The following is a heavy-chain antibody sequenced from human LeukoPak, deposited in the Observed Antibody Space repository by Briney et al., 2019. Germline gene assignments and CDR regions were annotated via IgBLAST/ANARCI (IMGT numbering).Heavy chain of an antibody. J-gene: IGHJ4*02. V-gene: IGHV4-34*01. CDR3: ARGLGSPSQSHYFDY. D-gene: IGHD2-2*01. CDR1: GGSFSGYY. Sequence: SETLSLTCAVYGGSFSGYYWSWIRQPPGKGLEWIGEINHSGSTNYNPSLKSRVTISVDTSKNQFSLKLSSVTAADTAVYYCARGLGSPSQSHYFDYWGQGTLVTVSS. CDR2: INHSGST.